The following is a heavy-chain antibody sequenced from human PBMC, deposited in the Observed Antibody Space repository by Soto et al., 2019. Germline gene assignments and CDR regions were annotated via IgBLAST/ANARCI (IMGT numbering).Heavy chain of an antibody. CDR1: GGTISGYY. Sequence: PSETLSLTCTVTGGTISGYYWTWIRQSAGGGPEWIGRIYSSGSTNYNPSLKSRVTISLDTSMNHFSLRLSSVTAADTAVYYCARGQRFSDWFDPWGQGTLVTVSS. CDR3: ARGQRFSDWFDP. CDR2: IYSSGST. J-gene: IGHJ5*02. V-gene: IGHV4-4*07. D-gene: IGHD3-3*01.